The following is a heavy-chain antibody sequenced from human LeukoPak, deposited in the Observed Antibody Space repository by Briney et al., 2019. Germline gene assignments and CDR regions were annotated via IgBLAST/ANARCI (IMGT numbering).Heavy chain of an antibody. CDR3: ARRRDCSSTSCYAGVWFDP. J-gene: IGHJ5*02. CDR2: IYHSGST. CDR1: GGPISSYY. V-gene: IGHV4-59*08. D-gene: IGHD2-2*01. Sequence: SETLSLTCTVSGGPISSYYWSWIRQPPGKGLEWIGYIYHSGSTNYNPSLKSRVTISVDTSKNQFSLKLSSVTAADTAVYYCARRRDCSSTSCYAGVWFDPWGQGGLVTVSS.